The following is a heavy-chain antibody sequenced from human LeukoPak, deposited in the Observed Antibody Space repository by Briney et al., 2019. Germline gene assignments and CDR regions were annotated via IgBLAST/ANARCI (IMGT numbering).Heavy chain of an antibody. CDR3: ARVSGYCSGGRCYGLPSHGMDV. CDR1: GYTFTNYY. V-gene: IGHV1-46*01. D-gene: IGHD2-15*01. CDR2: INPSDNST. J-gene: IGHJ6*02. Sequence: GASVKVSCTASGYTFTNYYLYWVRQAPGQGLDWMGIINPSDNSTSYAQKFQGRVTMTRDTSTSTVYMELSSLRSEDTAVYYCARVSGYCSGGRCYGLPSHGMDVWGQGTTVTVSS.